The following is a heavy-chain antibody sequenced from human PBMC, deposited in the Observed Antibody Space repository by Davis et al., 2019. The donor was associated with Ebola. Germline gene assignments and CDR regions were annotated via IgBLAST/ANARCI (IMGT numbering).Heavy chain of an antibody. J-gene: IGHJ6*02. CDR2: ISSSSSYI. Sequence: GGSLRLSCAASGFTFSSYSMNWVRQAPGKGLEWVSSISSSSSYIYYADSVKGRFTISRDNAKNSLYLQMNSLRAEDTAVYYCARVIREDIVVVPAAILLDYYYYYGMDVWGQGTTVTVSS. D-gene: IGHD2-2*02. CDR3: ARVIREDIVVVPAAILLDYYYYYGMDV. V-gene: IGHV3-21*01. CDR1: GFTFSSYS.